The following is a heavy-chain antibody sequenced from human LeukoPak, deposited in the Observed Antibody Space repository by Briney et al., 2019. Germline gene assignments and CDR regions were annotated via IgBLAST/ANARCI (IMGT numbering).Heavy chain of an antibody. D-gene: IGHD1-26*01. CDR2: IRFDGSNT. CDR1: GFNFNSYG. CDR3: ATVLSGSPN. V-gene: IGHV3-30*02. Sequence: LPGGSLRLSCATSGFNFNSYGMHWVRQAPGKGLEWVAFIRFDGSNTYYADSVKGRFTISRDNSKNTLYLQMNSLRAEDTAVYYCATVLSGSPNWGQGTLVAVSS. J-gene: IGHJ4*02.